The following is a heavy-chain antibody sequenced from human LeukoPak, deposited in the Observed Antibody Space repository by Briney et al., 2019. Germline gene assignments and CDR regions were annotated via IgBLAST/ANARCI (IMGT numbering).Heavy chain of an antibody. CDR2: IYYSGNT. CDR3: ARSPGSYYYYYYYMDV. D-gene: IGHD3-10*01. CDR1: GDSISSSNYY. Sequence: PSETLSLTCTVSGDSISSSNYYWGWIRQPPGKGLEWIGSIYYSGNTYYNPSLKSRVTISVDTSKNQFSLKLISVTAADTAVYYCARSPGSYYYYYYYMDVWGKGTTVTVSS. J-gene: IGHJ6*03. V-gene: IGHV4-39*07.